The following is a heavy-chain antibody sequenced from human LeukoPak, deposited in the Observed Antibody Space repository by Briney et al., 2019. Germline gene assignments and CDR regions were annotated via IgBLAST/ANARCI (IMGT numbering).Heavy chain of an antibody. CDR2: IKQDGSEK. D-gene: IGHD3-10*02. CDR3: AELGITMIGGV. V-gene: IGHV3-7*01. CDR1: GFTFSSYW. Sequence: GGSLRLSCAASGFTFSSYWMSWVRQAPGKGLEWVANIKQDGSEKHYVDSVKGRFTISRDNVKNSLYLQMNSLRAEDTAVYYCAELGITMIGGVWGKGATVTISS. J-gene: IGHJ6*04.